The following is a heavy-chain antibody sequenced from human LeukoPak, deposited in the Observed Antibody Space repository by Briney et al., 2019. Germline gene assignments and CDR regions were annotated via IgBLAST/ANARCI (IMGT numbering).Heavy chain of an antibody. D-gene: IGHD2-21*02. Sequence: SETLSLTCAVYGGSFSGYYWSWIRQPPGKGLEWIGEINHSGSTYYNPSLKSRVTISVDRSKNQFSLKLSSVTAADTAVYYCARLLSGAYCGGDCYFDYWGQGTLVTVSS. CDR3: ARLLSGAYCGGDCYFDY. V-gene: IGHV4-34*01. CDR1: GGSFSGYY. J-gene: IGHJ4*02. CDR2: INHSGST.